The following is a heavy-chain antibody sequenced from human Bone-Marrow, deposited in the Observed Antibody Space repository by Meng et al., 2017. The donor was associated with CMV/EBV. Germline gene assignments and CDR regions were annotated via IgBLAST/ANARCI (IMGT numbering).Heavy chain of an antibody. J-gene: IGHJ4*02. D-gene: IGHD6-13*01. V-gene: IGHV3-11*01. Sequence: GGPLRLSCAASGFTFSDYYMSWIRQAPGKGLEWVSYISSSGSTIYYADSVKGRFTISRDNSKNTLYLQMNSLRAEDTTVYYCAKDSSSWSHYYFDYWGQGTLVTVSS. CDR3: AKDSSSWSHYYFDY. CDR2: ISSSGSTI. CDR1: GFTFSDYY.